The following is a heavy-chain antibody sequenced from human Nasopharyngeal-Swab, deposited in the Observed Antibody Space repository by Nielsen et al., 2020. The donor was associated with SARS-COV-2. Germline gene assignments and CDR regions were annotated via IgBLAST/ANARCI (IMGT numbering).Heavy chain of an antibody. CDR3: AREMPSSSPDY. CDR2: ISAYNGKT. V-gene: IGHV1-18*01. J-gene: IGHJ4*02. D-gene: IGHD2-2*01. CDR1: GDTFTNYG. Sequence: ASVKVSCKASGDTFTNYGISWVRQDPGQGLEWMGWISAYNGKTNYAQNLQGRVTMTTDTSTSTAYMELRSLTSDDTAVYYCAREMPSSSPDYWGQGTLVTVSS.